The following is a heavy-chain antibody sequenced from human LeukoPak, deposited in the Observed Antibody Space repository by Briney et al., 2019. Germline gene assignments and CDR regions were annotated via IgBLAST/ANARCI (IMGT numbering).Heavy chain of an antibody. CDR3: ARLGVSTSWFDP. Sequence: SETLSLTCTVSGGSISSYYWSWIRQPPGKGLEWIGYIYYSGSTNYNPSLKSRVTISVDTSKNQFSLKLSSVTAADTAVYYCARLGVSTSWFDPWGQGTLDTVSS. CDR1: GGSISSYY. CDR2: IYYSGST. D-gene: IGHD3-22*01. J-gene: IGHJ5*02. V-gene: IGHV4-59*08.